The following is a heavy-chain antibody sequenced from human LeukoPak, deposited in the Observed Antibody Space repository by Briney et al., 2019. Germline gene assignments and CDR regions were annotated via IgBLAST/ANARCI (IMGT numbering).Heavy chain of an antibody. D-gene: IGHD3-22*01. CDR1: GFTFSRYS. J-gene: IGHJ6*03. Sequence: PGGSLRLSCAASGFTFSRYSMNWVRQAPGKRLECVASNSSTSTFIYSADSVEGRFTISRDTAKNSLFLQMNSLRAEDTAIYYCARDYFDSSDYPQTYYYYYMDVWGKGTTVTVSS. V-gene: IGHV3-21*01. CDR2: NSSTSTFI. CDR3: ARDYFDSSDYPQTYYYYYMDV.